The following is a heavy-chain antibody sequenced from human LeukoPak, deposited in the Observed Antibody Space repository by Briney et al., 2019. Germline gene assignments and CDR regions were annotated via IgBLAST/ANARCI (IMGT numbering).Heavy chain of an antibody. CDR2: ISGSGGST. CDR1: GFTFSSYA. Sequence: GGSLRLSCAASGFTFSSYAMSWVRQAPGKGLEWVSAISGSGGSTYYADSVKGRFTISRDNYKNTLYLQMNSLRAEDTAVYYCGKDAARQLLVRGVFDYWGQGTLVTVSS. CDR3: GKDAARQLLVRGVFDY. D-gene: IGHD6-19*01. V-gene: IGHV3-23*01. J-gene: IGHJ4*02.